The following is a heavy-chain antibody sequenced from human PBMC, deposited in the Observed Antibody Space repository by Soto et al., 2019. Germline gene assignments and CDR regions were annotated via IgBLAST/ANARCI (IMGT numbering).Heavy chain of an antibody. CDR2: ITSGGRSI. J-gene: IGHJ4*02. Sequence: PGGSLRLSCTASVFTFSDYEMNWVRHSPGKWLEWVSYITSGGRSIYNADSAKGRFIISRDNAEKSLYLQMNSLRPEDTAAYYCVRPAAPTHQWCQATSVTVSS. CDR1: VFTFSDYE. D-gene: IGHD1-1*01. V-gene: IGHV3-48*03. CDR3: VRPAAPTHQ.